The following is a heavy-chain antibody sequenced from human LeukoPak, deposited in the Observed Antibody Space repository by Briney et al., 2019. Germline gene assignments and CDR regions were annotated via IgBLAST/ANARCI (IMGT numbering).Heavy chain of an antibody. CDR1: GYTFTSYG. CDR2: ISAYNGNT. CDR3: ARDYDILTGYQFDYMDV. V-gene: IGHV1-18*01. D-gene: IGHD3-9*01. J-gene: IGHJ6*03. Sequence: ASVKVSCKASGYTFTSYGISWVRQAPGQGLEWMGWISAYNGNTNYAQKLQGRVTMTTDTSTSTAYMELRSLRSDDTAVYYCARDYDILTGYQFDYMDVWGKGTTVTVSS.